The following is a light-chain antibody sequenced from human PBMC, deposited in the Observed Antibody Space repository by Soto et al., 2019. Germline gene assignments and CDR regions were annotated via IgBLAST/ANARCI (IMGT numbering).Light chain of an antibody. J-gene: IGKJ1*01. V-gene: IGKV1-39*01. Sequence: DIQMTQSPSSLSGSAGDRVTITCRASQGISTYLNWYQQKPGKAPKLLIYAASSLQSGVPSRFSGSGSETDFTLTISSLQPEDFATYSCQQSYNTTWTFGQGTKVEIQ. CDR2: AAS. CDR3: QQSYNTTWT. CDR1: QGISTY.